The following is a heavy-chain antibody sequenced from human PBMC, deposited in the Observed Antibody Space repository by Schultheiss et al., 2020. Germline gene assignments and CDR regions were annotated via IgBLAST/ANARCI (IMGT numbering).Heavy chain of an antibody. CDR3: ARASWGY. J-gene: IGHJ4*02. CDR2: IYHSGST. Sequence: SETLSLTCAVSGGSISRDSDSWSWIRQPPGKGLEWIGEIYHSGSTNYNPSLKSRVTISVDTSKNQFSLKLSSVTAADTAVYYCARASWGYWGQGTLVTVSS. CDR1: GGSISRDSDS. V-gene: IGHV4-4*02. D-gene: IGHD3-16*01.